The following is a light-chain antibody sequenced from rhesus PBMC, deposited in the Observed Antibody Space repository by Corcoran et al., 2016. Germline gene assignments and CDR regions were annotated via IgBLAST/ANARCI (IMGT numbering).Light chain of an antibody. V-gene: IGKV1-22*01. CDR3: LQYNSSPFT. CDR1: QDIASW. J-gene: IGKJ3*01. Sequence: DIQMTPSPSSLSASVGDTVIITCQASQDIASWLAWYHQRPGKAPKRQIYKASSLQSGGPSRFSGSGSGTDFILIIRNLHPEDFATDYCLQYNSSPFTFGPGTKLDIK. CDR2: KAS.